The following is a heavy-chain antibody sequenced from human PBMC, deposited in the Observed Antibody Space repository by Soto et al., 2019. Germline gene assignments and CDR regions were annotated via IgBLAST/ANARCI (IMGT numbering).Heavy chain of an antibody. Sequence: HGGSLRLSCAASGFTFSSYAMSWVRQSPGKGLEWVSAISGSGGSTYYADSVKGRFTISRDNYKNTLYLQMNSLRAEDTAVYYCAKDGSSAAGGPHYFYYWGQGTLVTVS. V-gene: IGHV3-23*01. D-gene: IGHD6-25*01. CDR3: AKDGSSAAGGPHYFYY. CDR1: GFTFSSYA. CDR2: ISGSGGST. J-gene: IGHJ4*02.